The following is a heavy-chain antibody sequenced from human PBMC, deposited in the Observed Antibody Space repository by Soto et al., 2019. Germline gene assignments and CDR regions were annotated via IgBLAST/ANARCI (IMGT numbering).Heavy chain of an antibody. J-gene: IGHJ5*02. D-gene: IGHD1-1*01. V-gene: IGHV3-15*07. CDR1: GFTFSDAW. CDR2: MKSKVDGGAI. Sequence: GGSLRLSCAGSGFTFSDAWMYWVRQAPGKGLEWVGRMKSKVDGGAIDYAAPVRGRFTISRDDSKKVFYLQMDSLKTEDTAVYYCITDMWYNKGFDPWGLGTLVTVSS. CDR3: ITDMWYNKGFDP.